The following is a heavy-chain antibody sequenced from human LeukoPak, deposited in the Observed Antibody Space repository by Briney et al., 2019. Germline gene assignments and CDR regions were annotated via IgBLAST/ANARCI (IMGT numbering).Heavy chain of an antibody. V-gene: IGHV4-30-2*01. CDR1: GGSISSGGYY. CDR3: ARGKLYSSGWYRGEYFDY. D-gene: IGHD6-19*01. CDR2: IYHSGST. Sequence: LQTLSLTCTVSGGSISSGGYYWSWIRQPPGKGLEWIGYIYHSGSTYYNPSLKSRVTMSVDTSKNQFSLKLSSVTAADTAVYYCARGKLYSSGWYRGEYFDYWGQGTLVTVSS. J-gene: IGHJ4*02.